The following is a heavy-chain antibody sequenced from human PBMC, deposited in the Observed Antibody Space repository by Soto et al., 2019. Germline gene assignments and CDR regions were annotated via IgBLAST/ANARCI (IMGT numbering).Heavy chain of an antibody. V-gene: IGHV4-34*01. CDR1: GGSFSGHS. CDR3: STRAYDTNGYYRFDP. D-gene: IGHD3-22*01. Sequence: SETLSLTCAVYGGSFSGHSRTWIRQSPGKGLEWIGDINHSGRVNYSPSLKSRVTIPLDTSKNQFSLTLSAVTAADTAMYYCSTRAYDTNGYYRFDPWGQGTLVTVSS. CDR2: INHSGRV. J-gene: IGHJ5*01.